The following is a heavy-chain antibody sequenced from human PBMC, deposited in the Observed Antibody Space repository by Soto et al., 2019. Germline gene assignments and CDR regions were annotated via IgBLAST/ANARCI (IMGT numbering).Heavy chain of an antibody. Sequence: PGESLKISCKASDTTHWIGWVRQKHGKGLEWMGIIYPGDSDTKYSPSFQGQGTISAAKSISTAYLHWSSLKASDTATYQCARFVNYYFGMDVWGLGTTVTVSS. CDR1: DTTHW. V-gene: IGHV5-51*01. CDR2: IYPGDSDT. J-gene: IGHJ6*02. CDR3: ARFVNYYFGMDV.